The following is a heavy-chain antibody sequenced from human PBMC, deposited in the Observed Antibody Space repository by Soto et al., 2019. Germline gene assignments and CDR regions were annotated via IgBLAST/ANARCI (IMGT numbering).Heavy chain of an antibody. CDR1: GFPFYNYG. V-gene: IGHV3-30*18. J-gene: IGHJ4*02. CDR2: ISFDGTTK. CDR3: AKDETYYYNTSPRAYFDS. D-gene: IGHD3-22*01. Sequence: GGSLRLSCAGSGFPFYNYGINWVRQAPGKGLEWVAIISFDGTTKVYADSVQGRFTISRDNSKNTVFLQMNGLRVEDTAVYYCAKDETYYYNTSPRAYFDSSGQGTPVTVS.